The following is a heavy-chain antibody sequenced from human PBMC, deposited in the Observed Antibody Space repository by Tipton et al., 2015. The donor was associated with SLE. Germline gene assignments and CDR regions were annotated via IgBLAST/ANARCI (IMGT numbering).Heavy chain of an antibody. CDR3: AKDLFRFPYAMDV. D-gene: IGHD2/OR15-2a*01. CDR1: GFTFDDYA. J-gene: IGHJ6*02. Sequence: RSLRLSCTVSGFTFDDYALHWVRQAPGKGLEWVSGISGDSGTIGYADSVKGRFTISRDNAKNSLYLEVNDLRSEDTALYYCAKDLFRFPYAMDVWGQGTTVTVSS. CDR2: ISGDSGTI. V-gene: IGHV3-9*01.